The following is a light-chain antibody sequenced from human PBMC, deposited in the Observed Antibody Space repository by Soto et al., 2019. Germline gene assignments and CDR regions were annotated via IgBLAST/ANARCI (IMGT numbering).Light chain of an antibody. CDR1: QGISSY. CDR3: QQVNSYPHT. Sequence: DIQLTQSPSFLSASAGDRVTMTCRASQGISSYLAWYQQKPGKAPKLLIYAASTLQSGVPSRFSGSGSGTEFTLTISSLQPEDFATYYCQQVNSYPHTFGQGTKLEIK. J-gene: IGKJ2*01. CDR2: AAS. V-gene: IGKV1-9*01.